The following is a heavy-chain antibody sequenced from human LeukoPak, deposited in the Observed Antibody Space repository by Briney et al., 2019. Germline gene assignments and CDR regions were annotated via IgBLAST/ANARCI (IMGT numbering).Heavy chain of an antibody. CDR3: ARGYYDILTGYYLGDAFDI. Sequence: VASVKVSCKASGGTFSSYAISWVRQAPGQGLEWMGRIIPILGIANYAQKFQGRVTITADESTSTAYMELSSLRSEDTAVYYCARGYYDILTGYYLGDAFDIWGQGTMVTVSS. V-gene: IGHV1-69*04. CDR1: GGTFSSYA. CDR2: IIPILGIA. J-gene: IGHJ3*02. D-gene: IGHD3-9*01.